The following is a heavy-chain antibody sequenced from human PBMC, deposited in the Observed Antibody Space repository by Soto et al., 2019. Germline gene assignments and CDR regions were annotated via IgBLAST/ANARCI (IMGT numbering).Heavy chain of an antibody. J-gene: IGHJ5*02. CDR1: GDTFTSYY. Sequence: ASVKVSCKAPGDTFTSYYLNWVRQARGQGLEWMGVINPHGGSTKYAQKFQGRITMTRDTSRSTVYMELSSLRSDDTAIYYCARSSGGNFGIIIEGSNWYDPWGQGTLVTVSS. V-gene: IGHV1-46*01. CDR3: ARSSGGNFGIIIEGSNWYDP. CDR2: INPHGGST. D-gene: IGHD3-3*01.